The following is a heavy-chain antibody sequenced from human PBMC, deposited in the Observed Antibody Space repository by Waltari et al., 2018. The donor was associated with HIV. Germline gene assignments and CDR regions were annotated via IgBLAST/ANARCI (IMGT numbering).Heavy chain of an antibody. Sequence: QLQLQESGPGLVKPSETLSLTCTVSGGSISSSSYSWGWIRQPPGTGLEWIGSIYYSGSTYYNPSLKSRVTISVDTSKNQFSLKLSSVTAADTAVYYCARLENFTIFERFDYWGQGTLVTVSS. CDR3: ARLENFTIFERFDY. D-gene: IGHD3-3*01. J-gene: IGHJ4*02. CDR2: IYYSGST. V-gene: IGHV4-39*01. CDR1: GGSISSSSYS.